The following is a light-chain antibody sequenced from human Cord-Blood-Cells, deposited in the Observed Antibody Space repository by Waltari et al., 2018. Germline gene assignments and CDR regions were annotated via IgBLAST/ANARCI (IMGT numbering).Light chain of an antibody. CDR3: QQYNNWPPVT. CDR2: GAS. J-gene: IGKJ4*01. Sequence: EIVMTQSPATLSVSPGERATLSCRASQSVSSNFAWYQQKPGQAPRLLIYGASTRATGIPARFSGSESGTEFTLTISSLQSEDFAVYYCQQYNNWPPVTFGGGTKVEIK. V-gene: IGKV3-15*01. CDR1: QSVSSN.